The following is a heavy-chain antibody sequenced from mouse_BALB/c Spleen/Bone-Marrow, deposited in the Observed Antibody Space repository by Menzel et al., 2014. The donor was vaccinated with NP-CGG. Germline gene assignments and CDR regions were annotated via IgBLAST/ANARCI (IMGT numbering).Heavy chain of an antibody. CDR1: GYSITSDSA. V-gene: IGHV3-2*02. CDR3: ARRGYYGTFLFAY. J-gene: IGHJ3*01. CDR2: ISYSGST. D-gene: IGHD2-1*01. Sequence: EVKLQESGPGLVKPSQSLPLTCTVAGYSITSDSAWNWIRQFPENKLEWMAYISYSGSTTYNPSLKSRISITRDTSKNQFFLQLNSVTTEDTATYYCARRGYYGTFLFAYWGQGTLVTVSA.